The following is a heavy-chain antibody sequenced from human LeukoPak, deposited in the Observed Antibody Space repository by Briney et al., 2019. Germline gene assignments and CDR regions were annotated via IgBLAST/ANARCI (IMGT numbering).Heavy chain of an antibody. CDR2: IYTSGST. Sequence: SETLSLTCTVSGGSISSYCWSWIRQPAGKGLEWIGRIYTSGSTNYNPSLKSRVTMSLDTSKNQFSLKLSSVTAADTAVYYCARSQAAAGTDYFDFWGQGTLVTVSS. D-gene: IGHD6-13*01. V-gene: IGHV4-4*07. CDR1: GGSISSYC. CDR3: ARSQAAAGTDYFDF. J-gene: IGHJ4*02.